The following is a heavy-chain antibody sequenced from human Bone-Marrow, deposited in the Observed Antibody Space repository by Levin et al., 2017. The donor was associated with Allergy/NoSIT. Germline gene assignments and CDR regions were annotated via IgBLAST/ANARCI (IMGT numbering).Heavy chain of an antibody. CDR3: ARRFRGFDY. CDR2: ISSSSSYT. Sequence: KAGGSLRLSCAASGFTFNSYFMDWVRQAPGKGLEWVSSISSSSSYTYYADSVKGRFSISRDNAKSSLYLQMNSLRAEDTAVYYCARRFRGFDYWGQGTLVTVSS. CDR1: GFTFNSYF. J-gene: IGHJ4*02. V-gene: IGHV3-21*01. D-gene: IGHD3-10*01.